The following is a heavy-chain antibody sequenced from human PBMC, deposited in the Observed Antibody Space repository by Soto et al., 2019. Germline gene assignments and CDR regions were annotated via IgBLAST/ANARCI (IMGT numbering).Heavy chain of an antibody. CDR2: IIPIFGTA. V-gene: IGHV1-69*06. CDR1: GGTFSSYA. J-gene: IGHJ6*02. Sequence: SVKVSCKASGGTFSSYAISWVRQAPGQGLEWMGGIIPIFGTANYAQKFQGRVTITADKSTSTAYMELSSLRSEDTAVYYCARDRGLTVREDYYYYGMDVWGQGTAVTVSS. D-gene: IGHD3-10*01. CDR3: ARDRGLTVREDYYYYGMDV.